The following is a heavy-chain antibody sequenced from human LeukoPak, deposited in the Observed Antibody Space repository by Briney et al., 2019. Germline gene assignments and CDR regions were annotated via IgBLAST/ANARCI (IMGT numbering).Heavy chain of an antibody. D-gene: IGHD5-24*01. CDR2: ISGSGVST. CDR1: GFTFSSYA. V-gene: IGHV3-23*01. J-gene: IGHJ4*02. Sequence: GGSLRLSCVASGFTFSSYAMNWVRQAPGKGLEWVSGISGSGVSTYYADSMKGRFTISRDNSKNTLYLQMNSLRAEDTAVYYCAKRGDGYNTYYFDYWGQGTLVTVSS. CDR3: AKRGDGYNTYYFDY.